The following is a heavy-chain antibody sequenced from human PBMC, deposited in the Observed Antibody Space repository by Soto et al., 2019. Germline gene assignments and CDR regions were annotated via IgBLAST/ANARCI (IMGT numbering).Heavy chain of an antibody. CDR2: VYYSGST. CDR1: GGSVSSGSYY. Sequence: SETLSLTCTVSGGSVSSGSYYWSWIRQPPGKGLEWIGYVYYSGSTNYNPSLKSRVTISVDTSKNQFSLKLSSVTAADTAVYYCARENYWGQGTLVTVSS. J-gene: IGHJ4*02. CDR3: ARENY. V-gene: IGHV4-61*01.